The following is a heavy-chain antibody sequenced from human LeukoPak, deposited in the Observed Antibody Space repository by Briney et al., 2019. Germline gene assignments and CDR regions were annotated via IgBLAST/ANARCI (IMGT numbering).Heavy chain of an antibody. D-gene: IGHD5-24*01. CDR3: ARPSLPDGYNYDY. CDR1: GHSFTSYW. Sequence: GESLKISCKGSGHSFTSYWIGWVRQMPGKGLEWMGIIYPGDSDTRYSPSFQGQVTISADKSISTAYLQWSSLKASDTAMYYCARPSLPDGYNYDYWGQGTLVTVSS. V-gene: IGHV5-51*01. CDR2: IYPGDSDT. J-gene: IGHJ4*02.